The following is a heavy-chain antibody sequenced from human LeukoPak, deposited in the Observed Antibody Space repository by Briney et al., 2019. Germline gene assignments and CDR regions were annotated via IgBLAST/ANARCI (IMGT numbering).Heavy chain of an antibody. CDR2: IWCDGSAK. CDR3: ARDERACYFDY. Sequence: HPGRSLRLSCGASGFAFNTYGMHWVRQAPDKGLEWVTVIWCDGSAKYYADSVKGRFTISRDNSKNTLYLQMNSLRAEDTAVYYCARDERACYFDYWGQGTLVTVSS. J-gene: IGHJ4*02. CDR1: GFAFNTYG. V-gene: IGHV3-33*01.